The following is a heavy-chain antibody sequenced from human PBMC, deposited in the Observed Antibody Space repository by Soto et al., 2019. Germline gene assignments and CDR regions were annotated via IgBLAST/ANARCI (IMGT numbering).Heavy chain of an antibody. V-gene: IGHV1-69*13. CDR2: IIPIFGTA. CDR3: VRAEVLRYFDWFYPIEY. J-gene: IGHJ4*02. Sequence: SVKVSCKASGGTFSSYAISWVRQAPGQGLEWMGGIIPIFGTANYAQKFQGRVTITADESTSTAYMELSSLRSEDTAVYYCVRAEVLRYFDWFYPIEYWGQGTLVTVSS. CDR1: GGTFSSYA. D-gene: IGHD3-9*01.